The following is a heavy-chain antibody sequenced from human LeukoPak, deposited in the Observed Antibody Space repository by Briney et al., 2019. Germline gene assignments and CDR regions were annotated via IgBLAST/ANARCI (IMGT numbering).Heavy chain of an antibody. CDR2: DIGSI. CDR1: GGSISSYY. V-gene: IGHV4-59*08. CDR3: AGHHPRNTVDS. J-gene: IGHJ4*02. D-gene: IGHD2/OR15-2a*01. Sequence: SETLSLTCTVSGGSISSYYWSWIRQPPGKGLEWIAYDIGSINYNPSLKSRVTILLDTSKNQFSLKLSSVTAADTAVYYCAGHHPRNTVDSWGQGTLVTVSS.